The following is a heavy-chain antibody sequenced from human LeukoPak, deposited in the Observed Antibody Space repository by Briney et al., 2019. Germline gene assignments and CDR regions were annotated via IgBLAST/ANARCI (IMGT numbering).Heavy chain of an antibody. Sequence: GGSLRLXCAASGFTFSSYGMHWVRLAPGKGLEWVAFIRYDGSNKYYADSVKGRFTISRDNSKNTLYLQMNSLRAEDTAVYYCAKEEEQWPLTPLGPEFDPWGQGTLVTVSS. J-gene: IGHJ5*02. CDR2: IRYDGSNK. CDR1: GFTFSSYG. V-gene: IGHV3-30*02. D-gene: IGHD6-19*01. CDR3: AKEEEQWPLTPLGPEFDP.